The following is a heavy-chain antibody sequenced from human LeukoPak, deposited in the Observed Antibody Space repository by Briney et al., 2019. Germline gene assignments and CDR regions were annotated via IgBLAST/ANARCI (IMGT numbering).Heavy chain of an antibody. V-gene: IGHV4-4*07. CDR1: GGSISSYY. J-gene: IGHJ6*03. CDR3: ARDLPGNCDYEPFYYYYYYMDV. CDR2: IYTSGST. Sequence: SETLSLTCTVSGGSISSYYWSWIRQPAGKGLEWIGRIYTSGSTNYNPSLKSRVTMSVDTSKNQFSLKLSSVTAADTAVYYCARDLPGNCDYEPFYYYYYYMDVWGKGTTVTVSS. D-gene: IGHD4-17*01.